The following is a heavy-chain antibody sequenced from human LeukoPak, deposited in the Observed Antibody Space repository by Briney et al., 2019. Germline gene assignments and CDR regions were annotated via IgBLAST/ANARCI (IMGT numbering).Heavy chain of an antibody. CDR2: IYPGDSDT. V-gene: IGHV5-51*01. CDR3: ARSESGEGLYSYQL. D-gene: IGHD5-18*01. Sequence: GESLKISCEGSGYSFASYWIGWVRQMPGKGLEWMGIIYPGDSDTRYSPSFQGQVTISADKSISTAYLQWSSLKASDTAMYYCARSESGEGLYSYQLRGQGTLVTVSS. J-gene: IGHJ4*02. CDR1: GYSFASYW.